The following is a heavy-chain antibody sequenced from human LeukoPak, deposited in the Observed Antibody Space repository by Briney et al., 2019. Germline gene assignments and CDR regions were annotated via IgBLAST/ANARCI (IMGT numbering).Heavy chain of an antibody. D-gene: IGHD3-16*01. CDR3: AKASWVSTADAVL. V-gene: IGHV3-23*01. J-gene: IGHJ4*02. CDR2: LRGNGDA. CDR1: GFTFSSYA. Sequence: GGSLRLSCVASGFTFSSYAMSWVRETPARGLEWVSSLRGNGDAFYADSVQGRFTLSRDESRNTVYLQLNKLRVEDTAIYYWAKASWVSTADAVLWGQGTVVTVSS.